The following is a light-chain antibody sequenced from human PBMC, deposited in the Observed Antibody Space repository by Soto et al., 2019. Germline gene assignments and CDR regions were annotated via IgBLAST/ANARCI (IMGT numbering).Light chain of an antibody. CDR3: TSWTTSTTMI. Sequence: QSALTQPPSVSGSPGQSITISCTGTSSDIGAYNFVSWYQQHPGKAPKLMLYDVNIRPSGVSNRFSGSKSGNTASLTISGLHAEDEADYYCTSWTTSTTMIFGGGTKVTVL. CDR2: DVN. CDR1: SSDIGAYNF. J-gene: IGLJ2*01. V-gene: IGLV2-14*03.